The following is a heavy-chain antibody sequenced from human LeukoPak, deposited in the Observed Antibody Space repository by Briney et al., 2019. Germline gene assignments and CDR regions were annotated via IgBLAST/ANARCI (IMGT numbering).Heavy chain of an antibody. D-gene: IGHD3-9*01. CDR3: ARGSSVSRYFDWLFHN. J-gene: IGHJ4*02. CDR2: IFPTDGST. V-gene: IGHV1-46*01. CDR1: GYTFTTYR. Sequence: ASVKVSCKASGYTFTTYRIHWVRQAPGQGLEWMGMIFPTDGSTSYAQKLQGRVTMTTDTSTSAVYMELSSLRFDDTAVYYCARGSSVSRYFDWLFHNWGQGTLVTVSS.